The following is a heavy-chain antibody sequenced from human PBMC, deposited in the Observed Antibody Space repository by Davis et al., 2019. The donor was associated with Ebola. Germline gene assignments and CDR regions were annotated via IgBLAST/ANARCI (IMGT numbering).Heavy chain of an antibody. Sequence: KISCQASGGTFSNYAISWVRQAPGQGLEWMGGIIPIFGTAYYAQKFQGRVTITAAESTSTAYMELSSLRSEDTAVYYCARGSPGGDPGDYWGQGTLVTVPS. CDR1: GGTFSNYA. CDR3: ARGSPGGDPGDY. J-gene: IGHJ4*02. CDR2: IIPIFGTA. D-gene: IGHD2-21*02. V-gene: IGHV1-69*01.